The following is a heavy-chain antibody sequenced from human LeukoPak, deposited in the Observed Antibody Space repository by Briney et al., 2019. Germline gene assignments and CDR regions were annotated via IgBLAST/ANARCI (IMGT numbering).Heavy chain of an antibody. D-gene: IGHD3-22*01. CDR2: ISSSSSYI. Sequence: GXSLRLSCAASGFTFSSYSMNWVRQAPGKGLEWVSSISSSSSYIYYADSVKGRFTISRDNAKNSLYLQMNSLRAEDTAVYYCARDKGHDSSGYYPDFDYWGQGTLVTVSS. J-gene: IGHJ4*02. CDR3: ARDKGHDSSGYYPDFDY. V-gene: IGHV3-21*01. CDR1: GFTFSSYS.